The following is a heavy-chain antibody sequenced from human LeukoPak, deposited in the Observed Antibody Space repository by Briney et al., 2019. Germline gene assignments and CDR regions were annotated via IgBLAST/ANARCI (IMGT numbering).Heavy chain of an antibody. J-gene: IGHJ4*02. Sequence: GGSLRLSCAASGFTFSSYAMHWVRQAPGTGLEWVAVISYDGTNKYYADPVKGRSTISRDNSKNTLYLQRNGLGADDTALYYCARAYNSYWYGGYWGQGTLVTVSS. CDR1: GFTFSSYA. V-gene: IGHV3-30-3*01. D-gene: IGHD6-13*01. CDR3: ARAYNSYWYGGY. CDR2: ISYDGTNK.